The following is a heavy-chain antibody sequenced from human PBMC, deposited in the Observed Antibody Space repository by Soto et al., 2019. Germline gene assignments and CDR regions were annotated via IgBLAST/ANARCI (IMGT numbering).Heavy chain of an antibody. CDR3: ARALSGSYPEYVDY. J-gene: IGHJ4*02. D-gene: IGHD1-26*01. CDR1: GFTFSDYY. Sequence: GGSLRLSCAASGFTFSDYYMNWIRQAPGKGLEWVSYISISSSYTNYADSVKGRFTMFRDDAKNSLYLQMNSLRAEDTAVYFCARALSGSYPEYVDYWGQGTLVTVSS. V-gene: IGHV3-11*05. CDR2: ISISSSYT.